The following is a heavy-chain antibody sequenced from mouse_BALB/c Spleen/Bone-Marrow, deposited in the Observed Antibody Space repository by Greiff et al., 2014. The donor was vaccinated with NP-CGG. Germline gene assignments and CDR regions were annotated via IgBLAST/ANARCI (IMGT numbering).Heavy chain of an antibody. J-gene: IGHJ2*01. V-gene: IGHV1-4*02. D-gene: IGHD1-1*01. Sequence: QVQLQQSAAELARPGASVKMSCKASGYTFTSYTMQWVKQRPGQGLEWIGYIDPSNTYTDYNQRFRDKTTLTADKSSSTAYTQLTSLTSEDSAVYYCAREDIITAYFDYWGQGTTLTVSS. CDR2: IDPSNTYT. CDR1: GYTFTSYT. CDR3: AREDIITAYFDY.